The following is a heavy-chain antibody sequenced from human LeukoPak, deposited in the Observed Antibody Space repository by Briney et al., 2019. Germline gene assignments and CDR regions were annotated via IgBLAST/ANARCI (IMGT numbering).Heavy chain of an antibody. V-gene: IGHV3-30*18. D-gene: IGHD3-22*01. J-gene: IGHJ4*02. CDR3: AYDSSGYYYTPGDY. CDR1: GFTFSSYG. CDR2: ISYDGSDK. Sequence: GGSLRLSCAASGFTFSSYGMHWVRKAPGKGLEWVAVISYDGSDKNYADSVKGRFTISRDNSKNTLYLQMNSLRAEDTAVYYCAYDSSGYYYTPGDYWGQGTLVTVSS.